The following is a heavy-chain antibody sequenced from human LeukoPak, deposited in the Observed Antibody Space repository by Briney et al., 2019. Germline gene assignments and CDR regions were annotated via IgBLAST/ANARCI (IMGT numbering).Heavy chain of an antibody. CDR1: GYTFTGYY. CDR3: ATVPPYYYDSSGYAADY. D-gene: IGHD3-22*01. J-gene: IGHJ4*02. CDR2: INPNSGGT. Sequence: ASVKVSCKASGYTFTGYYMHWVPQAPGQGLEWMGWINPNSGGTNYAQKFQGRVTMTRDTSISTAYMELSRLRSDDTAVYYCATVPPYYYDSSGYAADYWGQGTLVTVSS. V-gene: IGHV1-2*02.